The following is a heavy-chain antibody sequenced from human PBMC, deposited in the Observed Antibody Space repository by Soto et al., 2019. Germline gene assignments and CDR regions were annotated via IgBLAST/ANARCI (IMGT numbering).Heavy chain of an antibody. V-gene: IGHV3-21*01. CDR2: ISSSSSYI. D-gene: IGHD3-16*01. CDR1: GFTFSSYS. Sequence: TGGSLRLSCAASGFTFSSYSMNWVRQAPGKGLEWVSSISSSSSYIYYADSVKGRFTISRDNAKNSLYLQMNSLRAEDTAVYYCARFPREGLRFDYWGQGTLVTVSS. J-gene: IGHJ4*02. CDR3: ARFPREGLRFDY.